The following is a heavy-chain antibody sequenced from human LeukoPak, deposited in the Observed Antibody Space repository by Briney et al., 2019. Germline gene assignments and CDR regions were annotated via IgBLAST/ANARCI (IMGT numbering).Heavy chain of an antibody. V-gene: IGHV2-70*01. CDR1: GFSLSTSGMC. CDR2: IDWDDDK. Sequence: SGPTLVKPTQTLTLTCTFSGFSLSTSGMCVSWIRQPPGKALEWLALIDWDDDKYYSTSLKTKLTISKDTSKNQVVLTMTNMDPVDTATYYCARISSVAGLGAFDIWGQGTMVTVSS. CDR3: ARISSVAGLGAFDI. D-gene: IGHD6-19*01. J-gene: IGHJ3*02.